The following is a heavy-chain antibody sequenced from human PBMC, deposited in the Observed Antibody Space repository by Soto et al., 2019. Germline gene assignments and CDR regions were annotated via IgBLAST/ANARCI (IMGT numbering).Heavy chain of an antibody. V-gene: IGHV4-30-4*01. J-gene: IGHJ4*02. CDR3: ATTFGYNSGWYRFDY. CDR1: GGSISSGDYY. D-gene: IGHD6-19*01. CDR2: IYSSGTT. Sequence: PSETLPLTCTVSGGSISSGDYYWSWIRQPPGKGLEWIGYIYSSGTTYYNPSLKSRVTISVDTSKNQFSLKLTSVTAADTAVYYCATTFGYNSGWYRFDYWGQGTLVTVSS.